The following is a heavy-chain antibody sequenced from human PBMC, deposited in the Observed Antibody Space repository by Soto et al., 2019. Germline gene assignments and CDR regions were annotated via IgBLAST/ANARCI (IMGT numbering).Heavy chain of an antibody. CDR2: INPNSGGT. Sequence: ASVKVSFKACGYTFTGYYMHWVRQAPGQGLEWMGWINPNSGGTNYAQKFQGRVTMTRDTSISTAYMELSRLRSDDTAVYYCARVGYDILTGYYTSAFQHWGQGTLVTVSS. D-gene: IGHD3-9*01. CDR3: ARVGYDILTGYYTSAFQH. CDR1: GYTFTGYY. J-gene: IGHJ1*01. V-gene: IGHV1-2*02.